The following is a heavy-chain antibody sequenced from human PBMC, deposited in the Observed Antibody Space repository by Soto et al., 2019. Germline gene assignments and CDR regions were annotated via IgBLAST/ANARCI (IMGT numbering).Heavy chain of an antibody. J-gene: IGHJ6*02. V-gene: IGHV4-4*02. CDR3: GRTKDYFYGVDV. CDR1: GDSISSSQW. CDR2: IYHNERT. Sequence: QVQLQESGPGLVKPSGTLSLTCAVSGDSISSSQWWSWVSQPPGKGLEWIGEIYHNERTNYNPSLKSRLTMSLDKSKNQVSLKLSSVTAAATATYYCGRTKDYFYGVDVWGQGTTVTVSS.